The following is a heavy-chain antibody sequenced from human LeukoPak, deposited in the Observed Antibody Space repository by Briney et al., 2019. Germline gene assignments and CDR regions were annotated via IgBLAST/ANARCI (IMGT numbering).Heavy chain of an antibody. J-gene: IGHJ4*02. CDR2: ISSSGTTI. D-gene: IGHD3-9*01. CDR1: GFTFSDYY. V-gene: IGHV3-11*04. Sequence: GGSLRLSCAASGFTFSDYYMSWIRQAPGKGLEWVSYISSSGTTIYYADSVKGRFTISRDNAKNSLYLQMNSLRAEDTAVYYCARGDSYYDILTGLSYWGQGTLVTVSS. CDR3: ARGDSYYDILTGLSY.